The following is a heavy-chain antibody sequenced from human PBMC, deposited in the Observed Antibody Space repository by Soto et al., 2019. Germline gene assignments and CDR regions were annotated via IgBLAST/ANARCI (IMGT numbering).Heavy chain of an antibody. J-gene: IGHJ3*02. Sequence: SETLSLTCTVSGGSISSYYWSWIRQPPGKGLEWIGYIYYSGSTNYNPSLKSRVTISVDTSKNQFSLKLSSVTAADTAVYYCARDQGGLSVTTGGGPFDIWGQGTMVTVSS. CDR3: ARDQGGLSVTTGGGPFDI. D-gene: IGHD4-17*01. CDR1: GGSISSYY. CDR2: IYYSGST. V-gene: IGHV4-59*01.